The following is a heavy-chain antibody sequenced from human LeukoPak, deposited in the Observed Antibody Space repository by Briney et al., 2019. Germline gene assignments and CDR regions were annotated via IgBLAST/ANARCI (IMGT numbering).Heavy chain of an antibody. CDR3: AKESTVTPGNVNWFDT. J-gene: IGHJ5*02. V-gene: IGHV3-23*01. CDR2: IGGSGGYHT. Sequence: GGSLRLSCAASGFTFSNYGMNWVRQTPGKGLEWVSGIGGSGGYHTYYADSVRGRFTISRDNSRNTLYVQMNSLRAEDTAVYYCAKESTVTPGNVNWFDTWGQGTLVTVSS. D-gene: IGHD4-17*01. CDR1: GFTFSNYG.